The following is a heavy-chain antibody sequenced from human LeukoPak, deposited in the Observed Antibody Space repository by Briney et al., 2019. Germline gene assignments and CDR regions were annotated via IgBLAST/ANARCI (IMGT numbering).Heavy chain of an antibody. V-gene: IGHV4-39*01. D-gene: IGHD5-24*01. CDR1: GGSISSSTYS. Sequence: SETLSLTCTVSGGSISSSTYSWTWIRQPPGKGLEWIGIIHYDGNTYYKPSLKSRVTISVDTSKIQFSLRLSSATAADMATYYCARHSLNNYGSYYWGQGTLVTVSS. CDR2: IHYDGNT. J-gene: IGHJ4*02. CDR3: ARHSLNNYGSYY.